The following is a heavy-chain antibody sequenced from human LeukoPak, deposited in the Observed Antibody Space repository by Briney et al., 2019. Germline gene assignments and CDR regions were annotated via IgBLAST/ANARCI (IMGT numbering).Heavy chain of an antibody. CDR1: GYTFTGYY. Sequence: ASVKVSCKASGYTFTGYYMHWVRQAPGQGLEWMGWINPNSGGTNYAQKFQGRVTMTRDTSISTAYMELSRLRSDDTAVYYCASISSVVVRGVIHDYWGQGTLVTVSS. CDR2: INPNSGGT. V-gene: IGHV1-2*02. J-gene: IGHJ4*02. D-gene: IGHD3-10*01. CDR3: ASISSVVVRGVIHDY.